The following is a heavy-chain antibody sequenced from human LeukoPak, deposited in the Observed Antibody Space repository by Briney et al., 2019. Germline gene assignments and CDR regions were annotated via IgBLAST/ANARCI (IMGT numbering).Heavy chain of an antibody. CDR2: IWYDGSNK. V-gene: IGHV3-33*01. D-gene: IGHD6-13*01. CDR1: GFTFSSYG. J-gene: IGHJ4*02. Sequence: PGRSLGLSCAASGFTFSSYGMHWVRQAPGKGLEWVAVIWYDGSNKYYADSVKGRFTISRDNSKNTLYLQMNSLRAEDTAVYYCARGSAAGILDYWGQGTLVTVSS. CDR3: ARGSAAGILDY.